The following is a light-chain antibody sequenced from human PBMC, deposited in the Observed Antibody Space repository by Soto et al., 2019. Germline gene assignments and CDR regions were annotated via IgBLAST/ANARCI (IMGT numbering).Light chain of an antibody. CDR2: KAS. J-gene: IGKJ1*01. CDR1: QTISSW. V-gene: IGKV1-5*03. CDR3: QHYNSYSEA. Sequence: DIPMTQSPSTLSGSVGDRVTITCRASQTISSWLAWYQQKPGKAPKLLIYKASTLKSGVPSRFSGSGSVTGFTLTISSLQPDDCASYYCQHYNSYSEAFGQGTKVELK.